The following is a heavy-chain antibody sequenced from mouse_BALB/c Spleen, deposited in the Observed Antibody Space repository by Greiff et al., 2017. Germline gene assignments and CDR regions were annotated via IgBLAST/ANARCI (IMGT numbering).Heavy chain of an antibody. CDR1: GFAFRSYD. CDR2: ISSGGGST. J-gene: IGHJ1*01. D-gene: IGHD1-1*01. V-gene: IGHV5-12-1*01. Sequence: EVKLVESGGGLVQPGGSLNLSCAASGFAFRSYDMSWVRQTPEKRLEWVAYISSGGGSTYYPDTVKGRFTISRDNAKNTLYLQMSRLKSEDTAMYYWARHEGYYGRSWYFDVWGAGTTVTGSS. CDR3: ARHEGYYGRSWYFDV.